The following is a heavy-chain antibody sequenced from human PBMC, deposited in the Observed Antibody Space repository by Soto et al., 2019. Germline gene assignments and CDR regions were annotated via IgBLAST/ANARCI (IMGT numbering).Heavy chain of an antibody. J-gene: IGHJ4*02. V-gene: IGHV3-21*01. Sequence: GGSLRLSCVASGFTFSNYSMNWVRQAPGKGLEWVSSISSSSSYIYYADSMKGRFTISRDNAKNSLYLQMNSLRAEDTAVYYCARGGYCRSTSCKPLDYWGQGTLVTVSS. CDR2: ISSSSSYI. CDR1: GFTFSNYS. CDR3: ARGGYCRSTSCKPLDY. D-gene: IGHD2-2*01.